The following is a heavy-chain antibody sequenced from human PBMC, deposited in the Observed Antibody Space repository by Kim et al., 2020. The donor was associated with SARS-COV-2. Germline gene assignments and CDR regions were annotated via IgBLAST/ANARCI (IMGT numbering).Heavy chain of an antibody. D-gene: IGHD5-18*01. J-gene: IGHJ4*02. CDR3: ARTPGGYSYGYDY. CDR1: GGSISSYY. Sequence: SETRSLTCTVSGGSISSYYWSWIRQPPGKGLEWIGYIYYSGSTNYNPSLKSRVTISVDTSKNQFSLKLSSVTAADTAVYYCARTPGGYSYGYDYWGQGTLVTVSS. CDR2: IYYSGST. V-gene: IGHV4-59*13.